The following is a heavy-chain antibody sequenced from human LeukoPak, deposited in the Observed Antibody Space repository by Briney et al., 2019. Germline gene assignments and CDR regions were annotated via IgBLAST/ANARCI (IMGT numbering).Heavy chain of an antibody. J-gene: IGHJ4*02. CDR3: ARFVGYSYDKTGFFDY. CDR2: ISAYNGNT. Sequence: ASVKVSCKASGYTFTSYGISWVRQAPGQGLERMGWISAYNGNTNYAQKLQGRVTMTTDTSTSTAYMELRSLRSDDTAVYYCARFVGYSYDKTGFFDYWGQGTLVTVSS. CDR1: GYTFTSYG. D-gene: IGHD5-18*01. V-gene: IGHV1-18*01.